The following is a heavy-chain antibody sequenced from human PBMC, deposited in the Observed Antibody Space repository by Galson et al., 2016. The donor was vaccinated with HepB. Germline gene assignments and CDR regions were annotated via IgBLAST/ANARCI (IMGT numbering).Heavy chain of an antibody. V-gene: IGHV2-5*01. CDR2: IYWNDGK. CDR1: GFSLSTSGEG. D-gene: IGHD2-2*01. CDR3: AHRRSGYCNSISCLYFDY. Sequence: PALVKPTQTLTLTCTFSGFSLSTSGEGVGWTRQPPGKALEWLALIYWNDGKRYSPSLRSRLTITKDTSKNQVVLTMTNMDPVDTATYYCAHRRSGYCNSISCLYFDYWGQGALVTVSS. J-gene: IGHJ4*02.